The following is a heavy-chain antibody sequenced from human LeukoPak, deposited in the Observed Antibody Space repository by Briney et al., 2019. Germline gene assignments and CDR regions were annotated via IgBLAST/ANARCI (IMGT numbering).Heavy chain of an antibody. V-gene: IGHV3-7*03. CDR3: ARALSA. CDR2: IKQDGSEI. D-gene: IGHD3-3*01. CDR1: GFTFTNYW. J-gene: IGHJ4*02. Sequence: GSLRLSCAAPGFTFTNYWMHWVRQAPGKGLEWVANIKQDGSEIYYVASVKGRFSISRDNARNSVYLQMNNLRAEDTAVYYCARALSAWGQGTLVTVSS.